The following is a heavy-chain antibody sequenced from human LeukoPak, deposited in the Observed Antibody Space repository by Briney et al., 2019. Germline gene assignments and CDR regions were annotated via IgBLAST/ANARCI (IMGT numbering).Heavy chain of an antibody. CDR3: ARAKVYYDSSGYYLFDY. CDR1: GFTFSSYD. D-gene: IGHD3-22*01. Sequence: GGSLRLSCAASGFTFSSYDMHWVRQATGKGLEWVSAIGTAGDTYYTGSVKGRFTISRENAKNSLYLQMNSLRAGDTAVYYCARAKVYYDSSGYYLFDYWGQGTLVTVSS. J-gene: IGHJ4*02. V-gene: IGHV3-13*01. CDR2: IGTAGDT.